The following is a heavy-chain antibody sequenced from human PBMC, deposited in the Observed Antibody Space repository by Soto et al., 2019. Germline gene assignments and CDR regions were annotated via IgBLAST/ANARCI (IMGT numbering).Heavy chain of an antibody. CDR1: RYTFTSYD. D-gene: IGHD3-3*01. CDR2: MNPNSGNT. J-gene: IGHJ6*02. CDR3: ARLYYDFWSGYYRDYGMDV. Sequence: SVKVCDKASRYTFTSYDINWVRQATGQGREWMGWMNPNSGNTGYAQKFQGRVTMTRNTSISTAYMGLSSLRSEDTAVYYCARLYYDFWSGYYRDYGMDVWGQGTTVTVSS. V-gene: IGHV1-8*01.